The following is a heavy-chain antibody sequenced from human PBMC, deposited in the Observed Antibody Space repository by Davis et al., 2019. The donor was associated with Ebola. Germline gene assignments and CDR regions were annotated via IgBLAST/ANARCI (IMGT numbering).Heavy chain of an antibody. J-gene: IGHJ5*02. D-gene: IGHD6-13*01. CDR3: ARWISGQLVPDNWFDP. CDR1: GYTFTSYG. V-gene: IGHV1-69*13. CDR2: IIPIFGTA. Sequence: AASVKVSCKASGYTFTSYGISWVRQAPGQGLEWMGGIIPIFGTANYAQKFQGRVTITADESTSTAYMELSSLRSEDTAVYYCARWISGQLVPDNWFDPWGQGTLVTVSS.